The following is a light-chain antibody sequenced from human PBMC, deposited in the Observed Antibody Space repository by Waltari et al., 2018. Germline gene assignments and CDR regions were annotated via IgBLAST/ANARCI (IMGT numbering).Light chain of an antibody. Sequence: QSALTQPRPVSGSPGQSVTIPCTGTGCDVGDFNSVSWYQQHPGKAPQLVIFDVTKRPSGVPDRFSGCKSGTSASLTVSGLQAEDEADYYCCSYAGIWVFGGGTKLTVL. CDR3: CSYAGIWV. J-gene: IGLJ3*02. CDR1: GCDVGDFNS. V-gene: IGLV2-11*01. CDR2: DVT.